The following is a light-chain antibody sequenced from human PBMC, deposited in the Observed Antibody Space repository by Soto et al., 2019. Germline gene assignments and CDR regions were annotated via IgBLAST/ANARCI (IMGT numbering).Light chain of an antibody. J-gene: IGKJ2*01. CDR3: QQYNNWPPSYT. CDR1: QSVCSN. V-gene: IGKV3-15*01. Sequence: EIVMTQSPATLSVPPGQRATLSCRASQSVCSNLAWYQQKPGQAPRLLIYGASTRATGIPARFSGSGSGTEFTLTISSLQSEDFAVYYCQQYNNWPPSYTFGQGTKLEIK. CDR2: GAS.